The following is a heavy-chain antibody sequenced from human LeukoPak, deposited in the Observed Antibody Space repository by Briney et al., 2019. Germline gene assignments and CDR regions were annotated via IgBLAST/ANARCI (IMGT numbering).Heavy chain of an antibody. CDR1: GFTFSSYG. J-gene: IGHJ4*02. CDR2: ISWNSGSI. V-gene: IGHV3-9*01. CDR3: AKDIFRMTTVTRAVDY. D-gene: IGHD4-17*01. Sequence: QAGGSLRLSCAASGFTFSSYGMHWVRQAPGKGLEWVSGISWNSGSIGYADSVKGRFTISRDNAKNSLYLQMNSLRAEDTALYYCAKDIFRMTTVTRAVDYWGQGTLVTVSS.